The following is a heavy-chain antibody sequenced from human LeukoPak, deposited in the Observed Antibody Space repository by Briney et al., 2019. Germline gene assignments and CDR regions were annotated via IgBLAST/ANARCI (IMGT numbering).Heavy chain of an antibody. V-gene: IGHV4-4*07. CDR3: ARGKRVDTAMVTYYYYGMDV. CDR1: GGSISSYY. J-gene: IGHJ6*02. CDR2: IYTSGST. Sequence: PSETLSLTCTVSGGSISSYYWSWIRQPAGKGLEWIGRIYTSGSTNYNPSLKSRVTMSVDTSKNQFSLKLSSVTAADTAVHYCARGKRVDTAMVTYYYYGMDVWGQGTTVTVSS. D-gene: IGHD5-18*01.